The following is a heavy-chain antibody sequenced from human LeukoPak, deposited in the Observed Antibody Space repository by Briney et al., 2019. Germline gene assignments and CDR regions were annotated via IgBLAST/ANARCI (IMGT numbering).Heavy chain of an antibody. V-gene: IGHV3-30*04. D-gene: IGHD3-10*01. J-gene: IGHJ4*02. Sequence: PGGSLRLSCAASGFTFSSYAMHWVRQAPGKGLEWVAVISYDGSNKYYADSVKGRFTISRDNSKNTLYLQMNSLRAEDTAVYYCARILVVRGAPLRASDYWGQGTLVTVSS. CDR2: ISYDGSNK. CDR1: GFTFSSYA. CDR3: ARILVVRGAPLRASDY.